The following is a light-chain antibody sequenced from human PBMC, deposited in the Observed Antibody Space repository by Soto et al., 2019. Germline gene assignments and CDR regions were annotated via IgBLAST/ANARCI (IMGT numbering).Light chain of an antibody. CDR3: QQYDNWPPVT. V-gene: IGKV3-15*01. CDR2: DTS. J-gene: IGKJ2*01. Sequence: EIVMTQSPATLSVSPGERATLSCRASQSVSSNLAWYQQTPGQAPRLLIYDTSTRATGIPARFSGSGSGTEFTLTISSLQSEDFAIYYCQQYDNWPPVTFGQGTKV. CDR1: QSVSSN.